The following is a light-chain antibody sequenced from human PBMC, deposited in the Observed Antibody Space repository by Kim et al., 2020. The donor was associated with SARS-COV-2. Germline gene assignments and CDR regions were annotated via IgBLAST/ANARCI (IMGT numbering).Light chain of an antibody. V-gene: IGKV3-20*01. CDR1: QSVSSTY. CDR3: QRYNNGAFT. CDR2: GPS. J-gene: IGKJ3*01. Sequence: SPGEGAILSCRASQSVSSTYFAWYPQKPGQAPRLLIYGPSSRATGIPDRCSGSGSGIDFTLTISKLEPEDFAVCYCQRYNNGAFTFDPGTKVDIK.